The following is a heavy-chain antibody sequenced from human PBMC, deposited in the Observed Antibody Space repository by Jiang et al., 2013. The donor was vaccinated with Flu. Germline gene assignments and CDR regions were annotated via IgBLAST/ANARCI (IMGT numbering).Heavy chain of an antibody. J-gene: IGHJ4*02. Sequence: VQLVESGGDLVQPGGSLRLSCAASGFTFSSYEMNWVRQAPGKGLEWVSYISSSGSTIYYADSVKGRFTISRDNAKNSLYLQMNSLRAEDTAVYYCARDWADGSYYESRSTLFDYWGQGTLVTVSS. CDR2: ISSSGSTI. V-gene: IGHV3-48*03. CDR3: ARDWADGSYYESRSTLFDY. D-gene: IGHD1-26*01. CDR1: GFTFSSYE.